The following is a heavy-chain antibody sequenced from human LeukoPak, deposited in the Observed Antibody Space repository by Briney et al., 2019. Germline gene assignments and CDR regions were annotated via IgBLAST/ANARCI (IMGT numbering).Heavy chain of an antibody. Sequence: GGSLRLSCAASGFTFSSYAMHWVRQAPGKGLEWVAVISYDGSNKYYADSVKGRFTISRDNSKNTLYLQMNSLRAEDTAVYYCAKSPSIAARLFDYWGQGTLVTVSS. D-gene: IGHD6-6*01. CDR1: GFTFSSYA. V-gene: IGHV3-30*04. CDR2: ISYDGSNK. CDR3: AKSPSIAARLFDY. J-gene: IGHJ4*02.